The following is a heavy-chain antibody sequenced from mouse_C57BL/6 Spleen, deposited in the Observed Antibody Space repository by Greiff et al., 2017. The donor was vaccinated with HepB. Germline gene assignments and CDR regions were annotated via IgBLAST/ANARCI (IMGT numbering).Heavy chain of an antibody. CDR3: ARSAHYYGSVTHYFDY. J-gene: IGHJ2*01. CDR2: IGPGSGST. V-gene: IGHV1-77*01. D-gene: IGHD1-1*01. CDR1: GYTFTDYY. Sequence: QVHVKQSGAELVKPGASVKISCKASGYTFTDYYINWVKQRPGQGLEWIGKIGPGSGSTYYNEKFKGKATLTADKSSSTAYMQLSSLTSEDSAVYFCARSAHYYGSVTHYFDYWGQGTTLTVSS.